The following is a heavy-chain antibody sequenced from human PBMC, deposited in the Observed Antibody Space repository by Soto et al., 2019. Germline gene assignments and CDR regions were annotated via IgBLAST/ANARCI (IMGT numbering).Heavy chain of an antibody. D-gene: IGHD5-12*01. V-gene: IGHV3-13*01. CDR3: ARADSRDGYNPVGCLY. J-gene: IGHJ4*02. CDR2: IGTAGDT. CDR1: GFTFSSYD. Sequence: SLRLSCAASGFTFSSYDMHWVRQATGKGLEWVSAIGTAGDTYYPGSVKGRFTISRENAKNSLYLQMNSLRAGDTAVYYCARADSRDGYNPVGCLYWGQGTLVTVSS.